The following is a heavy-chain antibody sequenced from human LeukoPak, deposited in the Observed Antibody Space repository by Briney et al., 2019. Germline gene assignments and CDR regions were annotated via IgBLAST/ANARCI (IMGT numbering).Heavy chain of an antibody. D-gene: IGHD6-13*01. Sequence: ASVKVSCKASGYTFTSYGISWVRQAPGQGLEWMGWINAGNGNTKYSQKFQGRVTITRDTSASTAYMELSSLRSEDTAVYYCARLAAAGPYADSYYFDYWGQGTLVTVSS. CDR2: INAGNGNT. V-gene: IGHV1-3*01. J-gene: IGHJ4*02. CDR3: ARLAAAGPYADSYYFDY. CDR1: GYTFTSYG.